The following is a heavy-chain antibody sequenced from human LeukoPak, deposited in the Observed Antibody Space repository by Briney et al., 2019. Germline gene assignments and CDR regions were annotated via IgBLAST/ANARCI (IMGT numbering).Heavy chain of an antibody. CDR1: GGSISSGSYY. J-gene: IGHJ4*02. CDR2: IYYSGST. CDR3: ARASGSYLADY. D-gene: IGHD1-26*01. Sequence: SQTLSLTCTVSGGSISSGSYYWSWIRQHPGKGLEWIGYIYYSGSTYYNPSLKSRVTISVDTSKNQFSLKLSSVTAADTAVYYCARASGSYLADYWGQGTLVTVSS. V-gene: IGHV4-31*03.